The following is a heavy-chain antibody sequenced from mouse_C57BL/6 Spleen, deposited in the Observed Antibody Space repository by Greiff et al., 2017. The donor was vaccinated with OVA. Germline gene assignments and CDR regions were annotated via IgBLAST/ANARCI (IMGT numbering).Heavy chain of an antibody. Sequence: EVQLQQSGPELAKPGASVKLSCKASGYTFTDYNMHWVKQRHGKSLEWIGYINPNNGGTSYNQKFKGKATLTVNKSSSTAYMELRSLTSEDSAVYYCARNYCGSSMDYWGQGTSVTVSS. CDR3: ARNYCGSSMDY. V-gene: IGHV1-22*01. D-gene: IGHD1-1*01. CDR2: INPNNGGT. CDR1: GYTFTDYN. J-gene: IGHJ4*01.